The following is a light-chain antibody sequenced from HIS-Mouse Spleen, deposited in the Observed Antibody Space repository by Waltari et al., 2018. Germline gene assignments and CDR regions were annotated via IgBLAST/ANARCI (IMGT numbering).Light chain of an antibody. CDR3: QQYGSSLIT. J-gene: IGKJ5*01. CDR1: QRVSSSY. Sequence: EIVLTQSPGTLSLSPGERATLSCRASQRVSSSYLAWYQQKPGQAPRLLIYGASSRATGIPDRFSGSGSGTDFPLTISRLEPEDFAVYYCQQYGSSLITFGQGTRLEIK. CDR2: GAS. V-gene: IGKV3-20*01.